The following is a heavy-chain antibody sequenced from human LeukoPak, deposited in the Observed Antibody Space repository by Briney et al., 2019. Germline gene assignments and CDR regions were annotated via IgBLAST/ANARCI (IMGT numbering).Heavy chain of an antibody. D-gene: IGHD2-2*01. CDR3: ARGDPAAIGNWFDP. CDR1: GGSISSYY. V-gene: IGHV4-34*01. Sequence: SETLSLTCTVSGGSISSYYWSWIRQPPGKGLEWIGEINHSGSTNYNPSLKSRVTISVDTSKNQFSLKLSSVTAADTAVYYCARGDPAAIGNWFDPWGQGTLVTVSS. J-gene: IGHJ5*02. CDR2: INHSGST.